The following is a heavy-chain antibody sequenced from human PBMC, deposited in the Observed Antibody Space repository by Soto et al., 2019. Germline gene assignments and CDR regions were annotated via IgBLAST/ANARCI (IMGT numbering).Heavy chain of an antibody. J-gene: IGHJ6*02. CDR3: ARDHGIGPTIAAPPEQAYGMDV. Sequence: SVKVSCKASGGTFSSYAISWVRQAPGQGLEWMGGIIPIFGTANYAQKFQGRVTITADESTSTAYMELSSLRSEDTAVYYCARDHGIGPTIAAPPEQAYGMDVWGQGTTVTVS. D-gene: IGHD6-6*01. CDR1: GGTFSSYA. CDR2: IIPIFGTA. V-gene: IGHV1-69*13.